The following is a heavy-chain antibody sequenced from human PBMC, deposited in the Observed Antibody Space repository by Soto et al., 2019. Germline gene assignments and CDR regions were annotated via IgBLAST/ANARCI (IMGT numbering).Heavy chain of an antibody. CDR3: ARDRPYDATGPDY. J-gene: IGHJ4*02. V-gene: IGHV3-11*01. CDR2: ISVSGSTI. Sequence: QVQLVESGGGLVKPGGSLRLSCAASGFIFSDYYMTWIRQTPGKGLEWVAYISVSGSTIYYADSVEGRFTISRDNAKNSVFLQMTSLRADDTAVYYCARDRPYDATGPDYWGPGTVVTVSS. D-gene: IGHD2-15*01. CDR1: GFIFSDYY.